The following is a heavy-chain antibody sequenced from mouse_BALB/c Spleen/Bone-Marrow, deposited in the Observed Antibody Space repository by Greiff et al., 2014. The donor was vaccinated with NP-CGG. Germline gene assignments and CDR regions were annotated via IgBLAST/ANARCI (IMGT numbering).Heavy chain of an antibody. CDR1: GYTFRSYW. CDR3: ARENDYWYFDV. CDR2: ILPGSGNT. J-gene: IGHJ1*01. V-gene: IGHV1-9*01. D-gene: IGHD2-3*01. Sequence: QVQLKESGAELMKPGASVKISCKATGYTFRSYWIEWVKQRPGHGLEWIGEILPGSGNTNYNEKFKGKATFTADTSSNTAYMQLSSLTSEDSAVYYCARENDYWYFDVWGAGTTVTVSS.